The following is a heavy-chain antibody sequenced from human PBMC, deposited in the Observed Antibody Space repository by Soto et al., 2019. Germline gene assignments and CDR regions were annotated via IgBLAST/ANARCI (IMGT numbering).Heavy chain of an antibody. CDR1: GYTFTGYY. Sequence: QVQLVQSGAEVKKPGASVKVSCKASGYTFTGYYMHWVRQAPGQGLEWMGWINPNSGGTNYAQKFQGWVTMTRDTSISTAYMERSRPGSDDTAVYYCAREQEGGYDSNYFYYGMDDWGQGTTVTVSS. CDR2: INPNSGGT. D-gene: IGHD5-12*01. J-gene: IGHJ6*02. CDR3: AREQEGGYDSNYFYYGMDD. V-gene: IGHV1-2*04.